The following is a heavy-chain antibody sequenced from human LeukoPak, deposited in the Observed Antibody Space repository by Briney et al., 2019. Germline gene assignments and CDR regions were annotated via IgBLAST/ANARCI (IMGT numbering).Heavy chain of an antibody. Sequence: SQTLSLTFAVSGDSVSINSAAWNWIRQSPSRGLEWLGRTFYRSKWYTDYALSLKSRITINPDTSKNQFSLQLNSVTPEDTAVYYCTRGIGVYSSSSFDYWGQGTLVTVSS. CDR1: GDSVSINSAA. CDR2: TFYRSKWYT. D-gene: IGHD6-6*01. J-gene: IGHJ4*02. V-gene: IGHV6-1*01. CDR3: TRGIGVYSSSSFDY.